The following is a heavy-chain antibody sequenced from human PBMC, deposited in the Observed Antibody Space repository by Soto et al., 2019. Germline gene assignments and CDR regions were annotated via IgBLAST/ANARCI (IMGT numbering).Heavy chain of an antibody. J-gene: IGHJ3*02. D-gene: IGHD3-10*01. CDR3: AKTYYYGSGSAFDI. Sequence: SLRLSCAASGFTFSSYGMHWVRQAPGKGLEWVAVISYDGSNKYYADSVKGRFTISRDNSKNTLYLQMNSLRAEDTAVYYCAKTYYYGSGSAFDIWGQGTMVTVSS. CDR2: ISYDGSNK. V-gene: IGHV3-30*18. CDR1: GFTFSSYG.